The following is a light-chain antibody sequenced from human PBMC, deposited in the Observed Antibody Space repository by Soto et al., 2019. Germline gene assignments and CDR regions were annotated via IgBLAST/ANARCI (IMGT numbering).Light chain of an antibody. V-gene: IGKV3-15*01. Sequence: EIVMTQSPATLSVSPGERATLSCRASHSVTTYLAWYQQKPGQGPRLLIYAASTRATGIPARFSGSGSGTEFCLTISSLQSEDFAVYYCQQYINWPRTFGQGTKVEIK. J-gene: IGKJ1*01. CDR1: HSVTTY. CDR2: AAS. CDR3: QQYINWPRT.